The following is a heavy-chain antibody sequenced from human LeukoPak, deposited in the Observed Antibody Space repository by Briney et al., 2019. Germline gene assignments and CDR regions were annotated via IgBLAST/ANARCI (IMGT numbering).Heavy chain of an antibody. Sequence: GGSLRLSCSVSGFTFSTYVMHWVRQAPGKGLEYVSAISSNGDNTYYADSVKGRFTISRDNSKNTLYLQMSSLRADDTAVDYCVRGTGFWGQGTLVTVSS. CDR3: VRGTGF. CDR1: GFTFSTYV. J-gene: IGHJ4*02. CDR2: ISSNGDNT. V-gene: IGHV3-64D*06.